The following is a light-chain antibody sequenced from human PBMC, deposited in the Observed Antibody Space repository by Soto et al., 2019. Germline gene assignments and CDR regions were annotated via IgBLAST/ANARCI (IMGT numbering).Light chain of an antibody. CDR1: QSIGSY. CDR3: QQSYISPPT. V-gene: IGKV1-39*01. J-gene: IGKJ2*01. Sequence: DIQMTQSPSSLSASVEDRVSITCRASQSIGSYLNWYQHKPGKAPKLLIYAASSLQSGVPSRFSGSGSGTDFILTISSLQPEDFTTYFCQQSYISPPTFGQGTKLGIK. CDR2: AAS.